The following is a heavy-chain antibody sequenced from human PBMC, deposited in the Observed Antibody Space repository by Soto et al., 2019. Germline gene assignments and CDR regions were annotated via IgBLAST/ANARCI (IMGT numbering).Heavy chain of an antibody. V-gene: IGHV3-48*02. Sequence: GSLRLSCAASGFSFSTYNMDWVRQAPGKGPEWIAYISTTSFTIYYADSVKGRFTISRDNDRNSLYLEMNSLRDEDTAVYYCARDRCYDGTCYSASDSWGQGTLVTVS. D-gene: IGHD2-15*01. J-gene: IGHJ5*01. CDR1: GFSFSTYN. CDR2: ISTTSFTI. CDR3: ARDRCYDGTCYSASDS.